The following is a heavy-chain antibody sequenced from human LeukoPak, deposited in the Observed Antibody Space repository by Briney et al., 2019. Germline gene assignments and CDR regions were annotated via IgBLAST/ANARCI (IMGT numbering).Heavy chain of an antibody. Sequence: SETLSLTCAVYGGSFGGYYWSWIRQPPGKGLEWIGEINHSGSTNYNPSLKSRVTISVDTSKNQFSLKLSSVTAADTAVYYCARGPWGYPLLGWFDPWGQGTLVTVSS. J-gene: IGHJ5*02. CDR2: INHSGST. CDR1: GGSFGGYY. V-gene: IGHV4-34*01. CDR3: ARGPWGYPLLGWFDP. D-gene: IGHD3-16*01.